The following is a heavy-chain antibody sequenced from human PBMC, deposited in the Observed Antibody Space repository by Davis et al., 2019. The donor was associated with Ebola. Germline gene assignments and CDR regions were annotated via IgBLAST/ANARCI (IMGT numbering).Heavy chain of an antibody. V-gene: IGHV3-30*02. J-gene: IGHJ6*04. Sequence: PGGSLRLSCAASGFTFSSYGMHWVRQAPGKGLEWVAFIRYDGSNKYYADSVKGRFTISRDNSKNTLYLQMNSLRAEDTAVYYCANFGEVYYYYYGMDVWGKGTTVTVSS. D-gene: IGHD3-10*01. CDR2: IRYDGSNK. CDR1: GFTFSSYG. CDR3: ANFGEVYYYYYGMDV.